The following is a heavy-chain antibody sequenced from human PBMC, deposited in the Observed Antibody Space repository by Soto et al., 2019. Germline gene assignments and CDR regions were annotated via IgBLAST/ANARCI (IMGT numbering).Heavy chain of an antibody. V-gene: IGHV4-59*01. J-gene: IGHJ6*02. D-gene: IGHD4-4*01. CDR2: VFDTGGA. CDR3: ARDGDGRMTTNPYYYNGMDV. CDR1: GGSLGSYY. Sequence: PSETLSLTCPVSGGSLGSYYWSWIRQPSGKGMEWIGYVFDTGGANYNASLTSRVSISLDTSNYQFSLKLSAVTAADTAVYYCARDGDGRMTTNPYYYNGMDVWGPGTTVTVSS.